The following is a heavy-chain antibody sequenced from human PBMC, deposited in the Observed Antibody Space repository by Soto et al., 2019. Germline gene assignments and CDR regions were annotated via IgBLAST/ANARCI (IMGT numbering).Heavy chain of an antibody. CDR1: GGSISSSSYY. V-gene: IGHV4-39*01. CDR3: AHITMVRGVDAFDI. J-gene: IGHJ3*02. CDR2: IYYSGST. Sequence: SETLSLTCTVSGGSISSSSYYWGWIRQPPGKGLEWIGSIYYSGSTYYNPSLKSRVTISVDTSKNQFSLKLSSVTAADTAVYYCAHITMVRGVDAFDIWGQGTMVTVSS. D-gene: IGHD3-10*01.